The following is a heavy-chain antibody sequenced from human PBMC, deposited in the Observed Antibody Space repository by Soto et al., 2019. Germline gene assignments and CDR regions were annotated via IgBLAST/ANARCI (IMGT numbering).Heavy chain of an antibody. V-gene: IGHV4-31*03. CDR1: GGSISSGGYY. J-gene: IGHJ6*04. CDR3: ARSGWFGESALDV. D-gene: IGHD3-10*01. Sequence: QVQLQESGPGLVKPSQTLSLTCTVSGGSISSGGYYWSWIRQHPGKGLEWIGYIYYSGSTYYIPSLKSRVTISVDTSKSRVSLKVSSVTAADTAVYYCARSGWFGESALDVWGKGTTVTVSS. CDR2: IYYSGST.